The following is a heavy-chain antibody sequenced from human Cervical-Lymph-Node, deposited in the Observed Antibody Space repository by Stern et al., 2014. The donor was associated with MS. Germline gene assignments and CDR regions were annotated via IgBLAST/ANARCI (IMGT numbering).Heavy chain of an antibody. CDR2: IYPDDSDI. J-gene: IGHJ6*02. CDR1: GYTFTNNW. CDR3: ARPPPRRKWDDPNYGMDV. Sequence: EVQLVESGAEVKKPGESLKISCKGSGYTFTNNWIAWVRQMPGKGLEWMGIIYPDDSDIRDSPSLQGQVTISADKSIRTAYLQGRSLKAADSAVYYCARPPPRRKWDDPNYGMDVWGQGTTVTVSS. V-gene: IGHV5-51*03. D-gene: IGHD1-1*01.